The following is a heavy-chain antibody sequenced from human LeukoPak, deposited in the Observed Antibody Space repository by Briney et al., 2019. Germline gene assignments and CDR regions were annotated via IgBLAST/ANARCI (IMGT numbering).Heavy chain of an antibody. J-gene: IGHJ5*02. CDR3: AGDYGGNFP. D-gene: IGHD4-23*01. V-gene: IGHV1-2*02. CDR2: INPNSGGT. CDR1: GGTFSSYA. Sequence: ASVKVSCKASGGTFSSYAISWVRQAPGQGLEWMGWINPNSGGTNYAQKFQGRVTMTRDTSISTAYMELSRLRSDDTAVYYCAGDYGGNFPWGQGTLVTVSS.